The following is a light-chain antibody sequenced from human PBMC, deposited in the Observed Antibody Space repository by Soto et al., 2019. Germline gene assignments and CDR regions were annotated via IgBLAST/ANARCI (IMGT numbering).Light chain of an antibody. CDR2: SAS. CDR1: QSVSNSY. CDR3: QQYGSSQWT. J-gene: IGKJ1*01. V-gene: IGKV3-20*01. Sequence: EIVLTQSPGTLSLSPGERATLSCRASQSVSNSYLAWYQQKPGQAPRLLIYSASSRATGIPDRFSGSGSGTDFTLTICRVEPEDFAVYYCQQYGSSQWTFGQGTKVDIK.